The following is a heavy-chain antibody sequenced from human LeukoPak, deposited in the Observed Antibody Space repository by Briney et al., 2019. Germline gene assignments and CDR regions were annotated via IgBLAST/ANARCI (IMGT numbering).Heavy chain of an antibody. D-gene: IGHD3-10*01. V-gene: IGHV3-23*01. CDR2: ISGGGGTT. CDR3: ATGGVLLWFGELAYFDY. CDR1: GFTFSSYA. J-gene: IGHJ4*02. Sequence: GGSLRLSCAASGFTFSSYAMNWVRQAPGKGLEWVSTISGGGGTTYYTDSVQGRFTISRDNSKNTLYLQMNSLRAEDTAVYYCATGGVLLWFGELAYFDYWGQGTLVTVSS.